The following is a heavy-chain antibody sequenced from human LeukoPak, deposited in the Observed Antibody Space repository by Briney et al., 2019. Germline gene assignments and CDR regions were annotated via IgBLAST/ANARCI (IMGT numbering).Heavy chain of an antibody. J-gene: IGHJ4*02. Sequence: GGSLRLSCAASGFPFNNYWMTWVRQAPGKGLEWVANIKQDDNERSYVDSVKGRFTISRDNAKNSLYLQMYSLRAEDTAVYYCASGPAYYGSGSRIDYWGRGTLVTVSS. V-gene: IGHV3-7*01. CDR3: ASGPAYYGSGSRIDY. D-gene: IGHD3-10*01. CDR2: IKQDDNER. CDR1: GFPFNNYW.